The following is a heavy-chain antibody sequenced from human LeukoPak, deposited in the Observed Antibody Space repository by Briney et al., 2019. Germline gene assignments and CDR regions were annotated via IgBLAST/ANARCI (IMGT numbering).Heavy chain of an antibody. CDR3: SRDSYYYGSGRFSNWFDS. V-gene: IGHV4-4*07. Sequence: SETLSLTCTVSGGSIISYYWSWIRQPAGKRLEWIGHIYSTGTTNYNPSLKSRVTMSVDTSKNQFSLRLSSVTAADTAVYYCSRDSYYYGSGRFSNWFDSWGQGTLVTVSS. J-gene: IGHJ5*01. D-gene: IGHD3-10*01. CDR1: GGSIISYY. CDR2: IYSTGTT.